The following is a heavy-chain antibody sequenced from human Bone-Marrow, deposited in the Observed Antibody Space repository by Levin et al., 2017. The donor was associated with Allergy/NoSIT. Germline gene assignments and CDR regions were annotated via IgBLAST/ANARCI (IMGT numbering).Heavy chain of an antibody. CDR2: ISGSGGNT. Sequence: GESLKISCAASGFIFRNYAMNWVRQAPGKGLEWVSQISGSGGNTHYADSVKGRFTISRDNSKNTLYLQMNSLRVEDTAVYYCAGHDTSAYHSPFDYWGQGALVTVSS. CDR1: GFIFRNYA. CDR3: AGHDTSAYHSPFDY. D-gene: IGHD3-22*01. J-gene: IGHJ4*02. V-gene: IGHV3-23*01.